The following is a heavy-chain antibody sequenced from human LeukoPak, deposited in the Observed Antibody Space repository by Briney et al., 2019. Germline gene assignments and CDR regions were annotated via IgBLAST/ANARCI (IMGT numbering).Heavy chain of an antibody. D-gene: IGHD3-16*01. CDR3: TRVGEDDTFDL. CDR2: IYSGDST. Sequence: TGGSLRLSCAAPGFTVSSNYMSGVRQGPGKGLEWVSFIYSGDSTYYADSVKGRFTISRDNSKNTLYLQMNSLRAEDTAVYYCTRVGEDDTFDLWGQGTMVTVSS. V-gene: IGHV3-66*01. CDR1: GFTVSSNY. J-gene: IGHJ3*01.